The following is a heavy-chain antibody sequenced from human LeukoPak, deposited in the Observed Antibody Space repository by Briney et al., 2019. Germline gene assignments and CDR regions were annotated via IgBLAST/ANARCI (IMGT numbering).Heavy chain of an antibody. Sequence: SETLSLTCTVSGGSISSGGYYWSWIRQPPGKGLEWIGYIYYSGSTNYNPSLKSRVTISVDTSKNQLSLKLSSVTAADTAVYYCARAWYGYYYYYGMDVWGQGTTVTVSS. V-gene: IGHV4-61*08. CDR2: IYYSGST. CDR1: GGSISSGGYY. CDR3: ARAWYGYYYYYGMDV. J-gene: IGHJ6*02. D-gene: IGHD6-13*01.